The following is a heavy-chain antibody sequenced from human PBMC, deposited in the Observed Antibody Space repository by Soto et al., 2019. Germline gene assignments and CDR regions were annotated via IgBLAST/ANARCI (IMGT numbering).Heavy chain of an antibody. V-gene: IGHV4-34*01. CDR1: GGFVSSGSYY. CDR2: MSHSGGT. D-gene: IGHD1-1*01. CDR3: ARVERGTATTVVDAFDI. Sequence: QVQLQQWGAGLLKPSETLSLTCAVYGGFVSSGSYYWSWIRQPPGKVLEWIGEMSHSGGTHFNPSHKSRVSISVDTSKNQFSLKTTSVTAADTALYYCARVERGTATTVVDAFDIWGPGTMVTVSS. J-gene: IGHJ3*02.